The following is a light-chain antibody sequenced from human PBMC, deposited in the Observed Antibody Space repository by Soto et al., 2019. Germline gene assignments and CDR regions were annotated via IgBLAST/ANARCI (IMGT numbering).Light chain of an antibody. CDR3: XXXXDWPPLT. V-gene: IGKV3-15*01. CDR1: QSVSGN. J-gene: IGKJ4*01. CDR2: GAS. Sequence: EIVMTQSPATLSVSPGERATLSCRASQSVSGNLAWYQQKPGQAPRLLIYGASTRATGIPARFSGSGSGTEFTLTITSLQSEXXXXXXXXXXXDWPPLTFGGGTKVEIK.